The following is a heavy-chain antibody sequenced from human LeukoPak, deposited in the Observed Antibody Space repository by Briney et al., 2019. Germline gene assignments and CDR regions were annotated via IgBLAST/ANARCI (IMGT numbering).Heavy chain of an antibody. Sequence: PGGSLRLSCAASGFTSSAYWMHWVRQVPGKGLVWVSRINSDVSTTSYADSVKGRFTISRDNAKNTIYLQMNSLRAEDTAVYYCARYGRYRAFDIWGPGTVVTVSS. CDR2: INSDVSTT. J-gene: IGHJ3*02. CDR1: GFTSSAYW. V-gene: IGHV3-74*01. D-gene: IGHD1-26*01. CDR3: ARYGRYRAFDI.